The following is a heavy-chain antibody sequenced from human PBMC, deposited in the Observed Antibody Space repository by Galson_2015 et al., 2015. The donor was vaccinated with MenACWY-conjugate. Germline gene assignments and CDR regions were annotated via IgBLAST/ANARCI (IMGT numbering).Heavy chain of an antibody. CDR1: GFTFNNYW. CDR2: IKQDGSEK. CDR3: ARDLGFYCSHNDCYSPY. Sequence: SLRLSCAASGFTFNNYWMSWVRHVPGKGPEWVANIKQDGSEKYYVDSVRGRFTISRDNAKSSLFLQMDSLRAGDTAVYYCARDLGFYCSHNDCYSPYWGQGTLVTVSS. J-gene: IGHJ4*02. D-gene: IGHD2-15*01. V-gene: IGHV3-7*03.